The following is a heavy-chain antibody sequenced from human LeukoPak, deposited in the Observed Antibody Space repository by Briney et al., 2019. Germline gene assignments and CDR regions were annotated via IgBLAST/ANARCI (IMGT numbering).Heavy chain of an antibody. Sequence: SETLSLTCTVSGYSISSGYYWGWIRQPPGKGLEWIGSIYHSGSTYYNPSLKSRVTISVDTSKNQFSLKLSSVTAADTAVYYCASAGTLVWGSYLRFDSWGQGTLVTVSS. CDR3: ASAGTLVWGSYLRFDS. J-gene: IGHJ4*02. CDR1: GYSISSGYY. CDR2: IYHSGST. D-gene: IGHD3-16*01. V-gene: IGHV4-38-2*02.